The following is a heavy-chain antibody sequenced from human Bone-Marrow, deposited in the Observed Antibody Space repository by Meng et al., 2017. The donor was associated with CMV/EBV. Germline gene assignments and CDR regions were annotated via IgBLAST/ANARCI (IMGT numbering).Heavy chain of an antibody. CDR3: ARGSLEADEDPG. V-gene: IGHV7-4-1*02. CDR1: GYTFTNYA. CDR2: INTITRDP. J-gene: IGHJ4*02. Sequence: VQLVRSGSDLKTAGASVKVSCNASGYTFTNYAMNWERQAPGQGLEWKGWINTITRDPTYAQGFTARFVFSLDTSVSTAYLQISSLKTDDTAVYYCARGSLEADEDPGWGQGTLVTVSS. D-gene: IGHD6-13*01.